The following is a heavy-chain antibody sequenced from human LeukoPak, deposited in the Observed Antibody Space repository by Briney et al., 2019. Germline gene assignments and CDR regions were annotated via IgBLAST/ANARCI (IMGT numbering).Heavy chain of an antibody. CDR2: INHNGNVN. CDR1: GFTFRSHG. D-gene: IGHD6-6*01. Sequence: GTSLRLSCAASGFTFRSHGMHWARQAPGKGLEWVASINHNGNVNYYVDSVKGRFTISRDNAKMYLQMNSLRAEDTAVYYCARVGIAAQIYYYYGLDVWGQGTTVTVSS. V-gene: IGHV3-7*03. CDR3: ARVGIAAQIYYYYGLDV. J-gene: IGHJ6*02.